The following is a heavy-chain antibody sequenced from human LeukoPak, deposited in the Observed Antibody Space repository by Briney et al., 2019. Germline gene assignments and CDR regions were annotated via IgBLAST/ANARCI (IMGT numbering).Heavy chain of an antibody. Sequence: SETLSLTCTVSGYSISSGYYWGWIRQPPGKGLEWIGSIYHSGSTYYNPSLKSRVTISVDTSKNQFSLKLSSVTAADTAVYYCTSFLPPRAGAFDIWGQGTMVTVSS. V-gene: IGHV4-38-2*02. J-gene: IGHJ3*02. D-gene: IGHD1-14*01. CDR1: GYSISSGYY. CDR2: IYHSGST. CDR3: TSFLPPRAGAFDI.